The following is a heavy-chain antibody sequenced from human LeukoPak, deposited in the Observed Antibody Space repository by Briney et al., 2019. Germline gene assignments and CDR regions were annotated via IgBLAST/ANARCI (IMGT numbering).Heavy chain of an antibody. CDR3: TRTYYDILTGSTLNSFGY. J-gene: IGHJ4*02. CDR2: IYYSAIT. V-gene: IGHV4-39*01. CDR1: GVSISSSMFY. Sequence: SETLSVTCAVSGVSISSSMFYTGWIRQPPGKGLEWIGSIYYSAITNYNPSLKSRVTISVDTSKTQFSLNLSSVTAADTAVYYCTRTYYDILTGSTLNSFGYWGQGTLVTVSS. D-gene: IGHD3-9*01.